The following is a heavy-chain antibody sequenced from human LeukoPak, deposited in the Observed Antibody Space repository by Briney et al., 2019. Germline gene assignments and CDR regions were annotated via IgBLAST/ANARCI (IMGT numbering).Heavy chain of an antibody. CDR2: MNPNSGNT. CDR3: ARGGALWFGEGIGNDY. J-gene: IGHJ4*02. D-gene: IGHD3-10*01. CDR1: GYTFTSYD. V-gene: IGHV1-8*01. Sequence: GASVKVSCKASGYTFTSYDINWVRQATGQGLEWMGWMNPNSGNTGYAQKFQGRVTMTRNTSTSTAYMELSSLRSEDTAVYYCARGGALWFGEGIGNDYWGQGTLVTVSS.